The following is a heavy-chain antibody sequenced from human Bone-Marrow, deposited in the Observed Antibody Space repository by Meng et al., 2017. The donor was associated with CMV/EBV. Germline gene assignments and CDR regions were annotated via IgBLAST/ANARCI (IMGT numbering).Heavy chain of an antibody. V-gene: IGHV1-18*01. D-gene: IGHD5-12*01. J-gene: IGHJ6*02. CDR2: ISAYNGNT. CDR1: GYTFTSYG. Sequence: ASVKVSCKASGYTFTSYGISWVRQAPGQGLEWMGWISAYNGNTNYAQKLQGRVTMTTDTSTSTAYMELRSLRSDDTAVYYCARGYSGYDLHPDYRYYYYYGMDVWGQGTTVTVSS. CDR3: ARGYSGYDLHPDYRYYYYYGMDV.